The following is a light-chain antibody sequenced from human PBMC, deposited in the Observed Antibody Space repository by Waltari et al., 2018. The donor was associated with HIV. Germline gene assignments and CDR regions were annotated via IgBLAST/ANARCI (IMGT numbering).Light chain of an antibody. V-gene: IGLV6-57*01. CDR3: QSYDSNNHVL. CDR2: QDN. Sequence: NFMLTQPHSVSESPGKTVTISCTRSSGSFASNYVPWYQQRPGSSPTTVIYQDNQSPSGVPDRFSGSIDSSSNSASLTISGLKTEDEADYYCQSYDSNNHVLFGGGTKLTVL. CDR1: SGSFASNY. J-gene: IGLJ2*01.